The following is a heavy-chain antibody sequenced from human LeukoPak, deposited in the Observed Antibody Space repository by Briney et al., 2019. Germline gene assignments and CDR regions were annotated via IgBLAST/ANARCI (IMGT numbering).Heavy chain of an antibody. J-gene: IGHJ4*02. CDR1: GGSINSHY. V-gene: IGHV4-59*08. CDR3: VRSDNTGWNYFDY. Sequence: PSETLSLTCTVSGGSINSHYWRWSRQPPGKGLELVGEIYYKGSNNYNASLKSRVTISVDTSKNHLALKLTSVLAADTAIYYCVRSDNTGWNYFDYWGQGILVTVSS. D-gene: IGHD6-19*01. CDR2: IYYKGSN.